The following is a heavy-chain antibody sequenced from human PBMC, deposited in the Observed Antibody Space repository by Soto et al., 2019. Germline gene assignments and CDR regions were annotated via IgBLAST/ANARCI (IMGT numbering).Heavy chain of an antibody. CDR2: INHSGST. D-gene: IGHD6-13*01. V-gene: IGHV4-34*01. CDR3: ARGRRQQPTYGMDV. CDR1: GGSFSGYY. Sequence: SETLSLTCAVYGGSFSGYYWSWIRQPPGKGLEWIGEINHSGSTNYNPSLKSRVTISVDTSKNQFSLKLSSVTAADTAVYYCARGRRQQPTYGMDVWGQGTTVTVSS. J-gene: IGHJ6*02.